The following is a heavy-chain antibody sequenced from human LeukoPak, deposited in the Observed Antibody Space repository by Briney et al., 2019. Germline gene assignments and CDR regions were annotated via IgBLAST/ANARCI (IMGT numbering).Heavy chain of an antibody. Sequence: PGGSLRLSCAASGFTFSSYAMHWVRQAPGKGLEWVAVISYDGSNKYYADSVKGRFTISRDNSKNTLYLQMNGLRAEDTAVYYCAREGVVTNAFDIWGQGTMVTVSS. D-gene: IGHD5-12*01. J-gene: IGHJ3*02. CDR1: GFTFSSYA. CDR3: AREGVVTNAFDI. V-gene: IGHV3-30*04. CDR2: ISYDGSNK.